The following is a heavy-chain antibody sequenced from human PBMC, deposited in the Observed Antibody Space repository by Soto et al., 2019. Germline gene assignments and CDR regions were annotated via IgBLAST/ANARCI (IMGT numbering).Heavy chain of an antibody. CDR1: GFTFNRFG. CDR2: ISSASSTT. J-gene: IGHJ6*03. CDR3: ARRPLWSGLSDYKYMDV. D-gene: IGHD3-3*01. Sequence: GGSLRLSCAASGFTFNRFGMNWVRQAPGKGLEWISYISSASSTTQYAESVKGRFTISRDNVRDSLYLQMSSLRVEDTAVYYCARRPLWSGLSDYKYMDVWGKGTTVTVSS. V-gene: IGHV3-48*01.